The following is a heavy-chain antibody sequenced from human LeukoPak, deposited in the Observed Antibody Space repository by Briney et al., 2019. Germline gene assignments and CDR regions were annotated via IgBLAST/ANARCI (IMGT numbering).Heavy chain of an antibody. CDR3: ALAPNSNWFDF. CDR1: GFTFSSYA. CDR2: IHYSGNS. D-gene: IGHD2-8*01. J-gene: IGHJ5*01. V-gene: IGHV4-59*08. Sequence: GSLRLSCAASGFTFSSYAMSWIRQPPGKRLEWIGNIHYSGNSNYNPSLQSRVTISIDTSRKQLFLKLTSVTAADTAVYYCALAPNSNWFDFWGQGTLVTVSS.